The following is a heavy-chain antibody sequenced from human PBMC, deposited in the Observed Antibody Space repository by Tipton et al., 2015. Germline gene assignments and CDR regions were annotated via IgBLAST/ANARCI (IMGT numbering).Heavy chain of an antibody. CDR2: ISGSGGST. V-gene: IGHV3-23*01. CDR1: GFTFDDYA. J-gene: IGHJ5*02. Sequence: GSLRLSCAASGFTFDDYAMSWVRQAPGKGLEWVSAISGSGGSTYYADSVKGRFTISRDNSNNTLFLQMNSLRAEDTAVYHCAKGSSSGWYGWFDPWGQGTLVTVSS. D-gene: IGHD6-19*01. CDR3: AKGSSSGWYGWFDP.